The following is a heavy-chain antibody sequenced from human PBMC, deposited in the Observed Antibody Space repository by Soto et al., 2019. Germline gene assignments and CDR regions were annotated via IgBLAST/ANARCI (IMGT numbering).Heavy chain of an antibody. V-gene: IGHV1-8*01. CDR2: MNPNSGNT. CDR1: GYTFTSYD. CDR3: ARGPYCSGGSCYPKPTDAFDI. D-gene: IGHD2-15*01. J-gene: IGHJ3*02. Sequence: ASVKVSFKASGYTFTSYDINWVRQATGQGLEWMGWMNPNSGNTGYAQKFQGRVTMTRNTSISTAYMELSSLRSEDTAVYYCARGPYCSGGSCYPKPTDAFDIWG.